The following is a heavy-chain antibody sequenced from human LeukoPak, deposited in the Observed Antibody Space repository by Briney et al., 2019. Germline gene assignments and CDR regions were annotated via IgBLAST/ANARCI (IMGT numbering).Heavy chain of an antibody. Sequence: SETLSLTCTVSRGSISSGDYYWSWIRQPPGKGLEWIGYIYYSGSTYYNPSLKSRVTISVDTSKNQFSLKLSSVTAADTAVYYCAREGYDSSGSTHWGQGTLVTVSS. V-gene: IGHV4-30-4*08. J-gene: IGHJ4*02. CDR2: IYYSGST. CDR3: AREGYDSSGSTH. D-gene: IGHD3-22*01. CDR1: RGSISSGDYY.